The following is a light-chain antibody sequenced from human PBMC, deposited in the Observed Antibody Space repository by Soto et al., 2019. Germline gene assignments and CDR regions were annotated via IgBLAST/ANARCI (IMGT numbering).Light chain of an antibody. V-gene: IGKV2-28*01. CDR1: QSLLHSNGYNY. CDR3: MQVPQTPLT. J-gene: IGKJ4*01. Sequence: DIVMTQSPLSLPVTPGEPASISCRSSQSLLHSNGYNYLGWFLQKPGQSPQLLIYLGSGRASGVPDRFSGSGSGTDFTLKISRVEAEDVGVYYCMQVPQTPLTFGGGTKVEIK. CDR2: LGS.